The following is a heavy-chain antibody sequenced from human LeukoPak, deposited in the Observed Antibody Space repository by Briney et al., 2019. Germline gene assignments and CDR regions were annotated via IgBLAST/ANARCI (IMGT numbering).Heavy chain of an antibody. Sequence: SETLSLTCTVSGGSISSYYWSWIRQSPGKGLEWIGYIYYSGSTNYNPSLKSRVTISVDTSKNQFSLKLSSVTAADTAVYYCARGTIFGVVLYYIDVWGKGPTVTVSS. CDR1: GGSISSYY. V-gene: IGHV4-59*01. CDR3: ARGTIFGVVLYYIDV. D-gene: IGHD3-3*01. J-gene: IGHJ6*03. CDR2: IYYSGST.